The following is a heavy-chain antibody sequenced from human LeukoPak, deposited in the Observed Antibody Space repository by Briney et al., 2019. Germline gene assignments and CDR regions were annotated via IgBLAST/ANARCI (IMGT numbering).Heavy chain of an antibody. CDR3: ARGVGRGHYYGMDV. CDR1: GGSFSGYY. J-gene: IGHJ6*02. V-gene: IGHV4-34*01. Sequence: TSETLSLTCAVYGGSFSGYYWSWIRQPPGKGLEWIGEINHSGSTNYNPSLKSRVTIPVDTSKNQFSLKLSSVTAADTAVYYCARGVGRGHYYGMDVWGQGTTVTVSS. D-gene: IGHD3-10*01. CDR2: INHSGST.